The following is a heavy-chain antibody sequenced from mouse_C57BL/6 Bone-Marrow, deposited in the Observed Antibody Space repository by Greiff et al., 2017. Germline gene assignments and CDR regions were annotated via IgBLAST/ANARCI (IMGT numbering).Heavy chain of an antibody. CDR1: GFNIKADY. V-gene: IGHV14-4*01. CDR3: TTYGLRFDY. D-gene: IGHD2-4*01. CDR2: IDPENGDP. Sequence: QLQPSGAELVRPGASVQLSCTASGFNIKADYMHWVKQRPEQGLEWIGWIDPENGDPEYASKFQGKATITADTSSNTAYLQLSSLTSEDTSVYYCTTYGLRFDYWGQGTTLTVSS. J-gene: IGHJ2*01.